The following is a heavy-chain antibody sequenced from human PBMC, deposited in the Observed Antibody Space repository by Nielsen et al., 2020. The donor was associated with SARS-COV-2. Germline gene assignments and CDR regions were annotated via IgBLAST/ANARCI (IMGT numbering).Heavy chain of an antibody. CDR3: ARVGATPDYFYHGMDV. D-gene: IGHD3-16*01. CDR1: GGSISSGGHY. Sequence: SETLSLTCSVSGGSISSGGHYWTWIRQHPVKGLEFLGHIYYSGNTYYNPSLKSRVTMSADTSKDQFSLKLSSVTAADTAVYYCARVGATPDYFYHGMDVWGQGTTVTVSS. CDR2: IYYSGNT. V-gene: IGHV4-31*03. J-gene: IGHJ6*02.